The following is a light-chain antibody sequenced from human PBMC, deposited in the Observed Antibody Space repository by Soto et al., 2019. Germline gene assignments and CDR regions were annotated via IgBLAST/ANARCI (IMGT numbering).Light chain of an antibody. CDR1: SSNIGSST. V-gene: IGLV1-44*01. Sequence: QSALTQPPSASGTPGQRVTISCSGSSSNIGSSTVNWYQQLPGTAPKLLIYSNNQRPSGVPDRFSGSKSGTSASLAISGLQSEDEADYYWASWDDSLNGYVIGTGTKVTGL. CDR3: ASWDDSLNGYV. J-gene: IGLJ1*01. CDR2: SNN.